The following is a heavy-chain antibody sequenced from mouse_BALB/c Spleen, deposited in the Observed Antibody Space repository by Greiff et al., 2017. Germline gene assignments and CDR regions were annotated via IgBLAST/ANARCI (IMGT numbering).Heavy chain of an antibody. CDR3: ARQEYDYDDWYFDV. J-gene: IGHJ1*01. CDR1: GFTFSSYG. Sequence: EVHLVESGGDLVKPGGSLKLSCAASGFTFSSYGMSWVRQTPDKRLEWVATISSGGNYTYYPDSVKGRFTISRDNAKNTLYLQMSSLKSEDTAMYYCARQEYDYDDWYFDVWGAGTTVTVSS. D-gene: IGHD2-4*01. V-gene: IGHV5-6*01. CDR2: ISSGGNYT.